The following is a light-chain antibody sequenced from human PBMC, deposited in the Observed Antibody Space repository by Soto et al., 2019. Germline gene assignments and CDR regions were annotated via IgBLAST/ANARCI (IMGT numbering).Light chain of an antibody. J-gene: IGKJ1*01. CDR1: QGISSY. CDR2: AAS. Sequence: DIQLTQSPSFLSASVGDRVTITCRASQGISSYLAWYQQKPGKAPKLLIYAASTLQSGVPSRFSGSGSGTDFTLTISSLQPEAFATYYCQQLNSYPRTFGQGTKVEIK. CDR3: QQLNSYPRT. V-gene: IGKV1-9*01.